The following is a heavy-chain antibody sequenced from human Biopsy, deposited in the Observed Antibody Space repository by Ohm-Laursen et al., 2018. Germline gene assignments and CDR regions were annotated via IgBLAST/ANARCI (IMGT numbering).Heavy chain of an antibody. V-gene: IGHV1-8*01. CDR1: GYTFNTYD. J-gene: IGHJ6*02. D-gene: IGHD3-16*01. CDR3: AREGAFGDTDAYYGLDV. Sequence: SSVKVSCNASGYTFNTYDINWVRQAAGQGPEWMGWMNPNSGNTGFAQKFQGRITMTRSTSITTAYMELTNLRSEDTAVYYCAREGAFGDTDAYYGLDVWGLGTTVTVSS. CDR2: MNPNSGNT.